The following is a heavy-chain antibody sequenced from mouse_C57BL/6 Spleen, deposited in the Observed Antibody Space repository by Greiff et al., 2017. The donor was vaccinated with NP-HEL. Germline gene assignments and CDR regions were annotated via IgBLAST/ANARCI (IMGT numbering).Heavy chain of an antibody. J-gene: IGHJ2*01. CDR3: ARGDYGSIDFDD. Sequence: QVQLKQSGPELVKPGASVKISCKASGYTFTDYYINWVKQRPGQGLEWIGWIFPGSGSTYYNEKFKGKATLTVDKSSSTAYMLLSSLTSEDSAVYVCARGDYGSIDFDDWGQGTTLTVSS. V-gene: IGHV1-75*01. D-gene: IGHD1-1*01. CDR1: GYTFTDYY. CDR2: IFPGSGST.